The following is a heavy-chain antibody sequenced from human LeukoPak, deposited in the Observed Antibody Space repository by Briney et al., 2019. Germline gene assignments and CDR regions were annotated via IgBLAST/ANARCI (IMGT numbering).Heavy chain of an antibody. CDR3: ARDQSTVSARGYYYYYMNA. J-gene: IGHJ6*03. CDR1: GYTFTGYY. Sequence: ASVKVSCKASGYTFTGYYIHWVRQAPGQGLEWMGWINPNNGVTNYAQKFQGRVTMTSDTSTTTTYMGLSRLRSDDTAMNYCARDQSTVSARGYYYYYMNAWGKGTTVTVSS. D-gene: IGHD4-17*01. V-gene: IGHV1-2*02. CDR2: INPNNGVT.